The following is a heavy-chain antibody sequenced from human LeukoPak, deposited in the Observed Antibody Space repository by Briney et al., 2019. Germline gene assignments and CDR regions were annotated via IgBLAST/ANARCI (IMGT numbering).Heavy chain of an antibody. CDR3: ARRSGYFQFDY. Sequence: ASVKVSCKASGGTFSSYAISWVRQAPGQGLEWMGGIIPIFGTANYAQKFQGRVTITAEESTRTDYMEMRRQRYEDTAVYYCARRSGYFQFDYWGQGTLVTVSS. V-gene: IGHV1-69*13. CDR2: IIPIFGTA. D-gene: IGHD3-22*01. CDR1: GGTFSSYA. J-gene: IGHJ4*02.